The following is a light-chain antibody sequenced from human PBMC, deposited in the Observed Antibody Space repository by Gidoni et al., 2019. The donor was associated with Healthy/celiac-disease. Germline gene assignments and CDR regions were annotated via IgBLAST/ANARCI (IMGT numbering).Light chain of an antibody. CDR1: QGISNY. Sequence: DIQRTQSPSSLSASVGDRFTITCRASQGISNYLAWYQQKPGKVPKLLIYAASTLQSGVPSRFSGSGSGTDFTLTISSLQPEDVATYYCQKYNSAPQTFXQXTKVEIK. CDR3: QKYNSAPQT. J-gene: IGKJ1*01. CDR2: AAS. V-gene: IGKV1-27*01.